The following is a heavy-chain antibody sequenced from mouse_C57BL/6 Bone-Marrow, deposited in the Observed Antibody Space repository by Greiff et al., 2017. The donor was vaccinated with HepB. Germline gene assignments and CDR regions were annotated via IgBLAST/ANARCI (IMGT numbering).Heavy chain of an antibody. CDR3: TRDPMGLRQGDYAMDY. D-gene: IGHD2-4*01. V-gene: IGHV5-9-1*02. J-gene: IGHJ4*01. CDR2: ISSGGDYI. CDR1: GFTFSSYA. Sequence: EVKLVESGEGLVKPGGSLKLSCAASGFTFSSYAMSWVRQTPEKRLEWVAYISSGGDYIYYADTVKGRFTISRDNARNTLYLQMSRLKSEDTAMYYCTRDPMGLRQGDYAMDYWGQGTSVTVSS.